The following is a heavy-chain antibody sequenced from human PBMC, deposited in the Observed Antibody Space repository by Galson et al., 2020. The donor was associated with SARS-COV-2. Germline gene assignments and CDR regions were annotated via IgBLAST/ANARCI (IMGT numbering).Heavy chain of an antibody. J-gene: IGHJ4*02. CDR2: IYYSGST. Sequence: SETLSLTCTVSGGSISSSSYYWGWIRQPPGKGLEWIGSIYYSGSTYYNPSLKSRVTISVDTSKNQFSLKLSSVTAADTAVYYCARGGGTIFGVVIILGYFDYWGQGILVTVSS. D-gene: IGHD3-3*01. CDR1: GGSISSSSYY. V-gene: IGHV4-39*07. CDR3: ARGGGTIFGVVIILGYFDY.